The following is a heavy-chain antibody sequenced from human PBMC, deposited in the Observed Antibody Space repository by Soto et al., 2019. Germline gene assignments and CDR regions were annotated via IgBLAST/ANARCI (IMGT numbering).Heavy chain of an antibody. CDR1: GGSISSYY. CDR2: IYYSGST. Sequence: SETLSLTCTVSGGSISSYYWSWIRQPPGKGLEWIGYIYYSGSTNYNPSLKSRVTISVDTSKNQFSLKLSSVTAADTAVYYCAFASRTDNWFDPWGQGTLVTVSS. J-gene: IGHJ5*02. D-gene: IGHD2-2*01. CDR3: AFASRTDNWFDP. V-gene: IGHV4-59*01.